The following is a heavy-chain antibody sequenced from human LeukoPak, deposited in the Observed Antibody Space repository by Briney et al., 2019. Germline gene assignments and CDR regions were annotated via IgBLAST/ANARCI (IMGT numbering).Heavy chain of an antibody. J-gene: IGHJ3*02. V-gene: IGHV4-39*01. Sequence: SETLSLTCTVSGGSISSGSYYWSWIRQPPGKGLEWIGSIYYSGSTYYNPSLKSRVTISVDTSKNQFSLKLSSVTAADTAVYYCARHGTISGAFDIWGQGTMVTVSS. CDR3: ARHGTISGAFDI. CDR1: GGSISSGSYY. D-gene: IGHD1-7*01. CDR2: IYYSGST.